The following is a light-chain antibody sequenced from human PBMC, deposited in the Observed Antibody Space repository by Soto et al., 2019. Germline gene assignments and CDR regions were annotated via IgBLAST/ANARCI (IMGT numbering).Light chain of an antibody. CDR3: LQYGSSPRT. V-gene: IGKV3-20*01. CDR2: GAS. CDR1: QSVSSSS. Sequence: PGERATLSCRASQSVSSSSLAWYQQKAGQAPRLLIYGASSRAAGIPDRFTGSGPGTDFTLTISRLEPEDFAVYYCLQYGSSPRTFGQGTKVDIK. J-gene: IGKJ1*01.